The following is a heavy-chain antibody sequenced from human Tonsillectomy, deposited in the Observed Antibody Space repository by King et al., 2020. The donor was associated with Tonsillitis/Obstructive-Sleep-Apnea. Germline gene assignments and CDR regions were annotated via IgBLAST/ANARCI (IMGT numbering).Heavy chain of an antibody. D-gene: IGHD6-13*01. CDR3: AGATYSRGPEFWYFDL. Sequence: QLVQSGAEVKKPGSSVKVSCKASGGTFSSYAISWVRQAPGQGLEWMGGSIPIFGTANYAQKFQGRVTITADESTSTAYMELSSLRSEDTAVYYCAGATYSRGPEFWYFDLWGRGTLVTVSS. V-gene: IGHV1-69*01. CDR2: SIPIFGTA. CDR1: GGTFSSYA. J-gene: IGHJ2*01.